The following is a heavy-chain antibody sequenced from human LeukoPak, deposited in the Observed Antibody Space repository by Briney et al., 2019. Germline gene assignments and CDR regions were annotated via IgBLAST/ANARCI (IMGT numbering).Heavy chain of an antibody. CDR1: GYTFTGYY. Sequence: ASVKVSYKASGYTFTGYYMHWVRQAPGQGLEWMGYIYPNSGAPKYAQKFQGRVTMTRDTSISTAYMELSGLRSDDTAVYYCGTLLSNGPFDYWGQGSLVTVSS. J-gene: IGHJ4*02. CDR2: IYPNSGAP. CDR3: GTLLSNGPFDY. V-gene: IGHV1-2*02. D-gene: IGHD5/OR15-5a*01.